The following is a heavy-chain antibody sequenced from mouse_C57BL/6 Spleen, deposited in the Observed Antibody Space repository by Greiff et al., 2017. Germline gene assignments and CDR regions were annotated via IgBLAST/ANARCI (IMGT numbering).Heavy chain of an antibody. D-gene: IGHD1-1*01. Sequence: QVQLQQPGAELVKPGASVKMSCKASGYTFTSYWITWVKQRPGQGLEWIGEIYPGSGSTNYNEKFKSKAILTVDTSSSTAYMQLSSLTSEDSAVYYCARRGYYGSRYFDVWGTGTTVTVSS. CDR2: IYPGSGST. CDR1: GYTFTSYW. J-gene: IGHJ1*03. CDR3: ARRGYYGSRYFDV. V-gene: IGHV1-55*01.